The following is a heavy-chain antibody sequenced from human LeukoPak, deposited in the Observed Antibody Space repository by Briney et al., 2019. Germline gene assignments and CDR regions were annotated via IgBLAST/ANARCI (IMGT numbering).Heavy chain of an antibody. V-gene: IGHV3-73*01. Sequence: GGSLTLSCAASGFTFSGSLIHWVRQASGKGLEWVGHVRSKANSYATSYAASVKGRFTISRDDSKNTAYLQMNSLKTEDTAIYYCTSRGNYDSSYYMDVWGKGTTVTVSS. CDR3: TSRGNYDSSYYMDV. D-gene: IGHD3-22*01. J-gene: IGHJ6*03. CDR2: VRSKANSYAT. CDR1: GFTFSGSL.